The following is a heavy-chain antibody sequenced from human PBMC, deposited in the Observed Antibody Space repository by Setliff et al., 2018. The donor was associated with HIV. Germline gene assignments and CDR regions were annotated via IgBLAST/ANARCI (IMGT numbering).Heavy chain of an antibody. CDR2: INHSGST. D-gene: IGHD4-17*01. J-gene: IGHJ5*02. CDR3: ARLWLHYGDDIPKFDP. V-gene: IGHV4-34*01. Sequence: SETLSLTCAVYGGSFSGYYWSWIRQPPGKGLEWIGEINHSGSTNYNPSLKSRVTISVDTSKNQFSLKLTSVTAADTAVYYCARLWLHYGDDIPKFDPWGQGTLVTVSS. CDR1: GGSFSGYY.